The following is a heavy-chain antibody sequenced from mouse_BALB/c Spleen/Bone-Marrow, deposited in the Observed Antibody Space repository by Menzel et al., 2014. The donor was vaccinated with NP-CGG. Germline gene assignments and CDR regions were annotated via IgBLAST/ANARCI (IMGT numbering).Heavy chain of an antibody. J-gene: IGHJ4*01. CDR2: IYPGDGDT. Sequence: QVQLKESGAELARPGASVKLSCKAPGYTFTSYWMQWVKQRPGQGLEWIGAIYPGDGDTRYTQKFKGKATLTADKSSSTAYMQLSSLASEDSAVYYCARWGNSYAMDYWGQGTSVTVSS. CDR1: GYTFTSYW. CDR3: ARWGNSYAMDY. V-gene: IGHV1-87*01. D-gene: IGHD2-1*01.